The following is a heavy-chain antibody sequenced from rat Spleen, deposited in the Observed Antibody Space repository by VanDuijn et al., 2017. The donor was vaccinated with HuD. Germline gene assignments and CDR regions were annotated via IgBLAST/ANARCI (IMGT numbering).Heavy chain of an antibody. J-gene: IGHJ1*01. CDR3: ARGETTGIRYWYFDF. CDR2: ITTGGGNT. Sequence: EVQLVESGGGLVQPGRSLKLSCAASGFTFNNYGMAWVRQTPTKGLEWVASITTGGGNTYYRDSVKGRFTISRDNAKNTQFLQMDSLRSEDTATYYCARGETTGIRYWYFDFWGPGTMVTVSS. D-gene: IGHD1-9*01. V-gene: IGHV5S14*01. CDR1: GFTFNNYG.